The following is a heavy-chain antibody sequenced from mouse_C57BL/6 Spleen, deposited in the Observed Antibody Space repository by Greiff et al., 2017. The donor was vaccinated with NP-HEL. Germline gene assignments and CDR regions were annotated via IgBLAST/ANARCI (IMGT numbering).Heavy chain of an antibody. CDR3: ARSEQLRLPCAY. J-gene: IGHJ3*01. Sequence: QVQLQQPGAELVMPGASVKLSCKASGYTFTSYWMHWVKQRPGQGLEWIGEIDPSDSYTNYNQKFKGKSTLTVDKSSSTAYMQLSSLTSEDSAVYYCARSEQLRLPCAYWGQGTLVTVSA. D-gene: IGHD3-2*02. V-gene: IGHV1-69*01. CDR2: IDPSDSYT. CDR1: GYTFTSYW.